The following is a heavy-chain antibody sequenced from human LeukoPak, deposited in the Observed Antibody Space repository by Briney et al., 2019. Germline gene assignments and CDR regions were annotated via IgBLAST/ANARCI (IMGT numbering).Heavy chain of an antibody. CDR1: GFTVSSNY. J-gene: IGHJ3*02. Sequence: AGGSLRLSCAASGFTVSSNYMSWVRQAPGKGLEWVSSISSSSSYIYYADSVKGRFTISRDNAKNSLYLQMNSLRAEDTAVYYCARVGCGGDCPPDAFDIWGQGTMVTVSS. CDR3: ARVGCGGDCPPDAFDI. D-gene: IGHD2-21*02. V-gene: IGHV3-21*01. CDR2: ISSSSSYI.